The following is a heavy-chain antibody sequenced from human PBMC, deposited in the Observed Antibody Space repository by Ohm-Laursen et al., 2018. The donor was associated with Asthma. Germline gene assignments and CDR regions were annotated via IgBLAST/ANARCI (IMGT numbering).Heavy chain of an antibody. J-gene: IGHJ4*02. CDR3: ARGRVVPAAPLVY. Sequence: SQILSLTCTVSGGSISSGDYYWSWIRQPPGKGLEWIGYIYYSGSTYYNPSLKSRVTISVDTSKNQFSLKLSSVAAADTAVYYCARGRVVPAAPLVYWGQGTLVTVSS. V-gene: IGHV4-30-4*01. CDR2: IYYSGST. D-gene: IGHD2-2*01. CDR1: GGSISSGDYY.